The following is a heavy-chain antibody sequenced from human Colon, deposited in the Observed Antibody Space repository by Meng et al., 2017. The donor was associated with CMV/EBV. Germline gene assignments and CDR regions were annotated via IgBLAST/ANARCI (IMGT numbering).Heavy chain of an antibody. CDR3: ARAGAAVTTHFDM. D-gene: IGHD4-17*01. CDR1: GYNFDLFG. Sequence: CKASGYNFDLFGVTWVRQAPGQGLEWMGGVSAENGNTNYAQKFQGRVTVTTDTSTKTAYMELRSLRSDDSAVYYCARAGAAVTTHFDMWGQGTLVTVSS. V-gene: IGHV1-18*01. CDR2: VSAENGNT. J-gene: IGHJ4*02.